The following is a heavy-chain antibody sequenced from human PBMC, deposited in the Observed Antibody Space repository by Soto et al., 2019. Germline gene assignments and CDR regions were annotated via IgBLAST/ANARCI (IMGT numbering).Heavy chain of an antibody. CDR1: GFTFTSSA. D-gene: IGHD3-9*01. J-gene: IGHJ4*02. CDR2: IVVGSGNT. Sequence: SVKVSCKASGFTFTSSAVQWVRQARGQRLEWIGWIVVGSGNTNYAQKFQERVTITRDMSTSTAYMELSSLRSEDTAVYYCAAAPIYDILTVALDYWGQGTLVTDSS. CDR3: AAAPIYDILTVALDY. V-gene: IGHV1-58*01.